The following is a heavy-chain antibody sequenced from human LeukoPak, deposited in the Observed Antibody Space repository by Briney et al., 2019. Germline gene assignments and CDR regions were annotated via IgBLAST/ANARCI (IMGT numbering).Heavy chain of an antibody. CDR2: ISSSSSYI. CDR1: GFTFSSYS. Sequence: GGSLRPSCAASGFTFSSYSMNWVRQAPGKGLEWVSSISSSSSYIYYADSVKGRFTISRDNAKNSLYLQMNSLRAEDTAVYYCAREGVGATRPYYFDYWGQGTLVTVSS. J-gene: IGHJ4*02. CDR3: AREGVGATRPYYFDY. V-gene: IGHV3-21*01. D-gene: IGHD1-26*01.